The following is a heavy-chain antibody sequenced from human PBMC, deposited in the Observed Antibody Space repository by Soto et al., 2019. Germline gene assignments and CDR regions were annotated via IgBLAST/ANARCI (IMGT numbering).Heavy chain of an antibody. V-gene: IGHV4-39*01. CDR3: ASLATETTHYHYYYMDV. D-gene: IGHD4-17*01. Sequence: QLQLQEWGPGLVKPSDTLSLTCTVSGGSISSSTSYYWGWIRQSPGKGLEWIGSVYNTGSTYDNPSLKGRITISIATSKNQFSLKLSSVTAADTAVYYCASLATETTHYHYYYMDVWGKGTTVTVSS. CDR2: VYNTGST. CDR1: GGSISSSTSYY. J-gene: IGHJ6*03.